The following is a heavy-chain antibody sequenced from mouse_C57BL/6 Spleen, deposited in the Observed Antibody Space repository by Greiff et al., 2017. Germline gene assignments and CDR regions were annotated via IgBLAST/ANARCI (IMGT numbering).Heavy chain of an antibody. D-gene: IGHD2-3*01. CDR2: IDPEDGET. CDR1: GFNIKDYY. CDR3: APDGYYVGDAMDY. J-gene: IGHJ4*01. V-gene: IGHV14-2*01. Sequence: EVKLQESGAELVKPGASVKLSCTASGFNIKDYYMHWVKPRTEQGLEWIGRIDPEDGETKYAPKFQGKATITADTSSNTAYLQLSSLTSEDTAVYYCAPDGYYVGDAMDYWGQGTSVTVSS.